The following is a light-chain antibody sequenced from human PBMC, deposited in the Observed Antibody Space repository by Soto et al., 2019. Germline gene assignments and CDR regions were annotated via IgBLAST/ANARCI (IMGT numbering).Light chain of an antibody. J-gene: IGKJ3*01. CDR1: QSVRGNY. V-gene: IGKV3-20*01. CDR2: GPS. Sequence: EVVLTQSPGTLSLSPGESATLSCRASQSVRGNYFAWYQQRPGQAPRLLVYGPSVRAAGIPDRFRGSGSRTDFNLTINRVEPEDFAVYYCHQFGMSPFTVGPGTTLDIK. CDR3: HQFGMSPFT.